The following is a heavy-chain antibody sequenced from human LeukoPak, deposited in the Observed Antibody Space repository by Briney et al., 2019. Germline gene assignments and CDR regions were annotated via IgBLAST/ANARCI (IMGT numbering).Heavy chain of an antibody. CDR3: ARYPSLSGWQPYYFAY. CDR2: IKQDGSEK. CDR1: GFTLSSYW. Sequence: GGSLRLSCAAYGFTLSSYWISWVRQAPGKGLGWVANIKQDGSEKYYVDSVKGRFTIYRDKAKNSLYLQMNGLRAEDTAVYYCARYPSLSGWQPYYFAYWGQGTLVTASS. D-gene: IGHD6-19*01. V-gene: IGHV3-7*03. J-gene: IGHJ4*02.